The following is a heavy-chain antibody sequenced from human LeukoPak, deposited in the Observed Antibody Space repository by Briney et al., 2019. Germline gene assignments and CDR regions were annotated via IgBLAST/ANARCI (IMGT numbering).Heavy chain of an antibody. V-gene: IGHV1-69*04. D-gene: IGHD4-23*01. CDR2: IIPILGIA. CDR3: AGPSTVVTSPYYYYGMDV. J-gene: IGHJ6*02. Sequence: GASVKVSCKASGGTFSSYAISWVRQAPGQGLEWMGRIIPILGIANYAQKFQGRVTITADKSTSTAYMELSSLRSEDTAVYYCAGPSTVVTSPYYYYGMDVWGQGTTVTVSS. CDR1: GGTFSSYA.